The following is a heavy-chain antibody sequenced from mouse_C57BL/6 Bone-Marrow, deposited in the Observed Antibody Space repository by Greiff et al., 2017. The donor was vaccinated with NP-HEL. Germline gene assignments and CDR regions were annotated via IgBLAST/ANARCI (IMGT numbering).Heavy chain of an antibody. CDR2: IDPENGDT. D-gene: IGHD1-1*01. CDR1: GFNIKDDY. Sequence: VQLQQSGAELVRPGASVKLSCTASGFNIKDDYMHWVKQRPEQGLEWIGWIDPENGDTESASKFQGKATITAAPSSNTAYLQLSSLTSEDTAVYYCTTVTTVVPYFDYWGQGTTLTVSS. V-gene: IGHV14-4*01. CDR3: TTVTTVVPYFDY. J-gene: IGHJ2*01.